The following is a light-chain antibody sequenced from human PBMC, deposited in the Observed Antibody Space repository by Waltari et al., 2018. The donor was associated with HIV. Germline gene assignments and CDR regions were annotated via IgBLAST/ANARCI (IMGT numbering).Light chain of an antibody. Sequence: QSALTQAASVSGSPGQSITISCTGTSNDVGDYNYVSWYQQHPGKAPRLMIYDVTNRPSGVSNRFSGSKSGNTASLTISGLQAEDEADYYCSSYSSSDTLVVFGGGTKLTVL. CDR2: DVT. J-gene: IGLJ2*01. V-gene: IGLV2-14*03. CDR3: SSYSSSDTLVV. CDR1: SNDVGDYNY.